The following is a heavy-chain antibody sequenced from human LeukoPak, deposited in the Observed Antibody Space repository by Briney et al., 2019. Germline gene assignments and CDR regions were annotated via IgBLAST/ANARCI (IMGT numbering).Heavy chain of an antibody. V-gene: IGHV4-39*01. Sequence: SETLSLTCTVSGGSISSSSYYWGWIRHPPGKGLEWIGSIYYSGSTYYNPSLKSRVTISVDTSKNQFSLKLSSVTAADTAVYYCARLLGYCSSTSCPRTYYLDYWGQGTLVTVSS. D-gene: IGHD2-2*01. CDR1: GGSISSSSYY. CDR2: IYYSGST. CDR3: ARLLGYCSSTSCPRTYYLDY. J-gene: IGHJ4*02.